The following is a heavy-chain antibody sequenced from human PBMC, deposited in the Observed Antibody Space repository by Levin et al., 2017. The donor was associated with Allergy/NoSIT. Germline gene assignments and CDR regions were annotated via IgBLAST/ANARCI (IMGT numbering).Heavy chain of an antibody. V-gene: IGHV4-4*07. J-gene: IGHJ5*02. CDR1: GGSISGYY. D-gene: IGHD6-13*01. CDR2: IYTSGST. Sequence: SETLSLTCTVSGGSISGYYWSWIRQPAGKGLEWIGRIYTSGSTNYNPSLKSRVTMSVDTSKNQFSLRLSSVTAADTAVYYCARAAGAAGTPRGYCFDPWGQGTLVTVSS. CDR3: ARAAGAAGTPRGYCFDP.